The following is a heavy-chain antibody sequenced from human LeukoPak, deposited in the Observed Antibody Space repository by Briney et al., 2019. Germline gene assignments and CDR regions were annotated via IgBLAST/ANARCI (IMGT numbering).Heavy chain of an antibody. CDR3: TTGGDVLRFLEWLFPYDAFDI. Sequence: XXXXXXXEGVANIKQDGXEKYYVDSVKRRFTISRDNAKNSLYLQMNSLKTEDTAVYYCTTGGDVLRFLEWLFPYDAFDIWGQGTMVTVSS. CDR2: IKQDGXEK. V-gene: IGHV3-7*03. D-gene: IGHD3-3*01. J-gene: IGHJ3*02.